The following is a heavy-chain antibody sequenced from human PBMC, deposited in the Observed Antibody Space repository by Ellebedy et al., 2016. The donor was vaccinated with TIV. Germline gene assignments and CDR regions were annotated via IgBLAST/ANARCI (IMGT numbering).Heavy chain of an antibody. CDR2: ISSSSSYT. J-gene: IGHJ4*02. Sequence: GESLKISXAASGFTFSDYYMSWIRQAPGKGLEWVSYISSSSSYTNYADSVKGRFTISRDNAKNSLYLQMNSLRAEDTAVYYCARDQNLGEGATGFDYWGQGTLVTVSS. CDR1: GFTFSDYY. CDR3: ARDQNLGEGATGFDY. V-gene: IGHV3-11*05. D-gene: IGHD1-26*01.